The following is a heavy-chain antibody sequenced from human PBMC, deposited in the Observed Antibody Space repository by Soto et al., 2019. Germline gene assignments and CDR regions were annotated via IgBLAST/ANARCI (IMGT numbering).Heavy chain of an antibody. Sequence: GGSLRLSCAASGFTFSNAWMSWVRQAPGKGLEWVGRIKSKTDGGTTDYAAPVKGRFTISRDDSKNTLYLQMNSLKTEDTAVYYCTTCIVGATDYYYYGMDVWGQGTTVTVSS. CDR2: IKSKTDGGTT. V-gene: IGHV3-15*01. CDR1: GFTFSNAW. J-gene: IGHJ6*02. D-gene: IGHD1-26*01. CDR3: TTCIVGATDYYYYGMDV.